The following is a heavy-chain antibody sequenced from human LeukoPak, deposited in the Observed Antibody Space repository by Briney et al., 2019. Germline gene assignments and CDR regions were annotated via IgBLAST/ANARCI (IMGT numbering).Heavy chain of an antibody. CDR2: IHYTGST. CDR3: ARKGLSPPPGPQPDTRRTAFDS. J-gene: IGHJ3*01. V-gene: IGHV4-59*08. Sequence: SETLSLTCTVSGGSISSYYWSWIRQPPGKGLEWIGYIHYTGSTNYNPSLKSRVTISVDTSKNQFSLKLSSVTAADTAVYYCARKGLSPPPGPQPDTRRTAFDSWGQGTMVTVSS. D-gene: IGHD1-1*01. CDR1: GGSISSYY.